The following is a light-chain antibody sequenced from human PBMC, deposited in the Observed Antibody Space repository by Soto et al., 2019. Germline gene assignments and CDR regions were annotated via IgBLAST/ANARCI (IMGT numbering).Light chain of an antibody. V-gene: IGLV1-40*01. CDR2: GNT. CDR3: QSYDDSLSVHYV. CDR1: SSNIGSTYD. Sequence: QSVLTKPPSVSGAPGQRVTISCTGSSSNIGSTYDVQWYQQLPGTAPILLIHGNTNRPSGVPDRFSGSKSGTSASLAITGLQADDEADYYCQSYDDSLSVHYVFGTGTQLTVL. J-gene: IGLJ1*01.